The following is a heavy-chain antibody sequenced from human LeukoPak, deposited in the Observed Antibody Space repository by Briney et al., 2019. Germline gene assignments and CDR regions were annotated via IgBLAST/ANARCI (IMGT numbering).Heavy chain of an antibody. CDR1: RYTFTSYY. V-gene: IGHV1-8*01. D-gene: IGHD3-22*01. Sequence: ASVKVSCKASRYTFTSYYMHWVRQAPGQGLEWMVWISAYNGTTNYAQKFQGRVTITRNTSISTAYMELSSLRSEDTAVYYCARGRYYYDSSGYSRTHNWFDPWGQGTLVTVSS. CDR2: ISAYNGTT. J-gene: IGHJ5*02. CDR3: ARGRYYYDSSGYSRTHNWFDP.